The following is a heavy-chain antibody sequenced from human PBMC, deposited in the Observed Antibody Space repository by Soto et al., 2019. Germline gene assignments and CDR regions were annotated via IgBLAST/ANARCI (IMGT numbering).Heavy chain of an antibody. Sequence: EVQLVESGGGLVQPGGSLRLSCAASGFTFSSYSMNWVRQAPGKGLEWVSYISSSSSTIYYADSVKGRFTISRDNAKNSLYLQMTSLRDEDTAVYYCATFITIFGNGMDVWGQGTTVTVSS. J-gene: IGHJ6*02. D-gene: IGHD3-3*01. V-gene: IGHV3-48*02. CDR1: GFTFSSYS. CDR2: ISSSSSTI. CDR3: ATFITIFGNGMDV.